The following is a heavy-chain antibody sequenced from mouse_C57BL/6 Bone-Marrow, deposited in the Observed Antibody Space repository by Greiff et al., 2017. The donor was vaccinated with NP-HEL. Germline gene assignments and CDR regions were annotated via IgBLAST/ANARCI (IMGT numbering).Heavy chain of an antibody. D-gene: IGHD1-1*01. CDR3: ARGDYYGSSPLSYWYFDV. V-gene: IGHV3-6*01. CDR1: GYSITSGYY. CDR2: ISYDGSN. Sequence: EVQLQESGPGLVKPSQSLSLTCSVTGYSITSGYYWNWIRQFPGNKLEWMGYISYDGSNNYNPSLKNRISITRDTSKNQFFLKLNSVTTEDTATYYCARGDYYGSSPLSYWYFDVWGTGTTVTVSS. J-gene: IGHJ1*03.